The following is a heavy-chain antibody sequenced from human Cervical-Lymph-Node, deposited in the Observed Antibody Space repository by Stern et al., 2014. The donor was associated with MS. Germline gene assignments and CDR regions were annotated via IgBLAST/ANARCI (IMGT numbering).Heavy chain of an antibody. CDR3: ARWSVACDS. J-gene: IGHJ4*02. CDR1: GYRFINNW. Sequence: EVQLVQSGAEVRKPGDSLKISCKTSGYRFINNWIAWVRQVPGTGLEWIGLIYPSDSDVRYSPSFQGHVSISVDKSISTAYLQWNSLKASDTGVYYCARWSVACDSWGQGALITVSS. V-gene: IGHV5-51*03. CDR2: IYPSDSDV.